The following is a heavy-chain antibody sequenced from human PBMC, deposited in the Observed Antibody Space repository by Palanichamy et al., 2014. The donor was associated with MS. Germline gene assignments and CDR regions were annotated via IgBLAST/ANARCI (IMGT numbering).Heavy chain of an antibody. V-gene: IGHV3-48*01. CDR2: VSTSSFAI. D-gene: IGHD1-14*01. J-gene: IGHJ4*02. CDR1: GFIFSNYR. Sequence: CAASGFIFSNYRMHWVRQAPGKRLDWVSHVSTSSFAIKYADSVRGRFTISRDNAKNSLSLHMNSLRVDDTGVYYCAQEGIAESGYLDYWGQGALVIVSS. CDR3: AQEGIAESGYLDY.